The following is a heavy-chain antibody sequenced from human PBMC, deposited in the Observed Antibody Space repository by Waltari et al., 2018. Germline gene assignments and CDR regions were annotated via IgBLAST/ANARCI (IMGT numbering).Heavy chain of an antibody. CDR2: IYSGGST. CDR3: AKVRGYSSSSEDY. CDR1: GGSISSGGYY. D-gene: IGHD6-6*01. J-gene: IGHJ4*02. Sequence: VQLQESGPGLVKPSQTLSLTCTVSGGSISSGGYYWSWIRQHPGKGLEWVSVIYSGGSTYYADSVKGRFTISRDNSKNTLYLQMNSLRAEDTAVYYCAKVRGYSSSSEDYWGQGTLVTVSS. V-gene: IGHV3-23*03.